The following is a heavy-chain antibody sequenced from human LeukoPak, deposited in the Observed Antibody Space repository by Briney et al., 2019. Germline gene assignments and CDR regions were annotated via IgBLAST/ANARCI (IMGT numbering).Heavy chain of an antibody. CDR1: GFTVRSYG. J-gene: IGHJ3*02. D-gene: IGHD6-25*01. Sequence: GVSLRLCCAASGFTVRSYGMHWVRQAPGKGLEWVAMIRYDGRNKYYEESVKGRFTISRDNSKNTLYLQMNSLRAEDTAVYYCAKALYSSGPDAFDIWGQGTMVTVSS. CDR2: IRYDGRNK. V-gene: IGHV3-30*02. CDR3: AKALYSSGPDAFDI.